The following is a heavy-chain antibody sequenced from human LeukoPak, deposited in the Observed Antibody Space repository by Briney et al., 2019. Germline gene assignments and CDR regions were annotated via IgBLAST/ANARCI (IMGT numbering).Heavy chain of an antibody. V-gene: IGHV3-23*01. CDR3: ARDSGRVGSGFDY. J-gene: IGHJ4*02. CDR1: GFTLSSYA. Sequence: PGGSLRLSCAASGFTLSSYAMSWVRQGPGKGLEWVSAISVSGNTYHADSVKGRFTISRDNAKNSLYLQMNSLRAEDTAVYYCARDSGRVGSGFDYWGQGTLVTVSS. D-gene: IGHD3-10*01. CDR2: ISVSGNT.